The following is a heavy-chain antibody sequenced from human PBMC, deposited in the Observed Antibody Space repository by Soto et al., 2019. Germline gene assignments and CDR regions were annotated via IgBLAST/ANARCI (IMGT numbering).Heavy chain of an antibody. V-gene: IGHV1-2*04. D-gene: IGHD6-19*01. CDR1: GYTFTGYY. J-gene: IGHJ3*02. CDR2: FNPYSGGT. Sequence: ASVKVSCKASGYTFTGYYMHWVRQAPGQGLEWMGWFNPYSGGTNYAQKFQGWVTMTRDTSISTAYMELSRLRSDDTAVYYCARDILPSSGWQPDAFDIWGQGTMVTVSS. CDR3: ARDILPSSGWQPDAFDI.